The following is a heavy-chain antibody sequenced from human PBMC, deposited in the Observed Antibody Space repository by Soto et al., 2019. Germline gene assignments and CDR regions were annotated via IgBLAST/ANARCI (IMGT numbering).Heavy chain of an antibody. CDR1: GFTFSSYG. Sequence: GGSLRLSCAASGFTFSSYGMHWVRQAPGKGLEWVAVIWYDGSNKYYADSVKGRFTISRDNSKNTLYLQMNSLRAEDTAVYYCARVGATHDAFDIWGQGTMVPVSS. J-gene: IGHJ3*02. V-gene: IGHV3-33*01. CDR3: ARVGATHDAFDI. CDR2: IWYDGSNK. D-gene: IGHD1-26*01.